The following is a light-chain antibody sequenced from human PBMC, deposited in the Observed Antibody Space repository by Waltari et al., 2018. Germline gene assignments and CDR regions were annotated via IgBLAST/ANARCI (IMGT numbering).Light chain of an antibody. CDR2: KGI. CDR1: SGSVSSTSY. Sequence: QTVVTQEPSLSVSPGGTVTLTCALSSGSVSSTSYPTWYQQTPGQPPRTLVYKGISRSSGVPARFSGSILGNIAALTITGAQADDESDYYCSMYMGSGVWVFGGGTKLTVL. J-gene: IGLJ3*02. V-gene: IGLV8-61*01. CDR3: SMYMGSGVWV.